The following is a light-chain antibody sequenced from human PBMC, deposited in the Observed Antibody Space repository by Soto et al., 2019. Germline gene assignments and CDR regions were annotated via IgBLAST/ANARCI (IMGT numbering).Light chain of an antibody. CDR3: QQYSSDPWT. V-gene: IGKV1-5*03. Sequence: DIQMTQSPSTLSASVGDRVTITCRASQSISSWLAWYQQKPGKAPKLLIYKASNLESGVPSRFSGSGSGTEFTLTISILQPDDYATYYCQQYSSDPWTFGRGSKVEI. J-gene: IGKJ1*01. CDR2: KAS. CDR1: QSISSW.